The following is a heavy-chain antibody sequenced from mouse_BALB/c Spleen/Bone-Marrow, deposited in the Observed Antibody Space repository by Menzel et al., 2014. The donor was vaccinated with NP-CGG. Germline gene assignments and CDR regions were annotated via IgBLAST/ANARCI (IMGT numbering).Heavy chain of an antibody. Sequence: EVKLVESGAELVKPGASVKLSCTASGFNIKDTYMHWVKQRPEQGLEWIGRIDPANGNTKYDPKFQGKATITADTSSNTAYLQLSSLTSEDTAVYYCANHYYGSSYGFAYWGQGTLVTVSA. CDR1: GFNIKDTY. D-gene: IGHD1-1*01. J-gene: IGHJ3*01. CDR3: ANHYYGSSYGFAY. V-gene: IGHV14-3*02. CDR2: IDPANGNT.